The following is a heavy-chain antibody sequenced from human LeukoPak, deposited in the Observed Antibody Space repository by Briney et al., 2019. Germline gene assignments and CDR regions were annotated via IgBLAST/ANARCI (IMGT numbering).Heavy chain of an antibody. CDR1: GGSISSSSYY. CDR2: INHSGST. Sequence: PSETLSLTCTVSGGSISSSSYYWGWIRQPPGKGLEWIGEINHSGSTNYNPSLKSRVTISVDTSKNQFSLKLSSVTAADTAVYYCARGQGGYEDLWGRGTLVTVSS. CDR3: ARGQGGYEDL. V-gene: IGHV4-39*07. D-gene: IGHD5-12*01. J-gene: IGHJ2*01.